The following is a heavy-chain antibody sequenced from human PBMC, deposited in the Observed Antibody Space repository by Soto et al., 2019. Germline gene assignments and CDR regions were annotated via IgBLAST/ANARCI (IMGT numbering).Heavy chain of an antibody. D-gene: IGHD3-3*01. CDR3: AREDLWSGCGH. J-gene: IGHJ4*02. Sequence: SETLSLTCTVSGGSISSGGYYWSWIRQHPGKGLEWIGYIYYSGSTYYNPSLKSRVTISVDTSKNQFSLKLSSVTPADTAVYYCAREDLWSGCGHWGQGTQVTVSS. CDR2: IYYSGST. CDR1: GGSISSGGYY. V-gene: IGHV4-31*03.